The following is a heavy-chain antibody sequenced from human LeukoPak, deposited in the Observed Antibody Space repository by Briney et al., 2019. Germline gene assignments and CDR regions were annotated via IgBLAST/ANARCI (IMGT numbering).Heavy chain of an antibody. CDR2: IKQDGSEK. Sequence: GGSLRLSCAASGFAFSSYWMSWVRQTPGKGLEWVANIKQDGSEKYYVDSVKGRFTISSDNAKNSLYLQMNSLRAEDTAVYYCARGILMVYEGAFDIWGQGTLVTVSS. J-gene: IGHJ3*02. CDR3: ARGILMVYEGAFDI. D-gene: IGHD2-8*01. CDR1: GFAFSSYW. V-gene: IGHV3-7*03.